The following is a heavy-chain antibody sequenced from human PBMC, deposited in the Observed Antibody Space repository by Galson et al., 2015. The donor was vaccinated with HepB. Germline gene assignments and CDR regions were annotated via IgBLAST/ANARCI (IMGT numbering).Heavy chain of an antibody. CDR2: ISYDGSNK. CDR3: ARDFRIWFGELQDSGDFQH. J-gene: IGHJ1*01. D-gene: IGHD3-10*01. V-gene: IGHV3-30-3*01. CDR1: GFTFSSYA. Sequence: SLRLSCAASGFTFSSYAMHWVRQAPGKGLEWVAVISYDGSNKYYADSVKGRFTISRDNSKNTLYLQMNSLRAEDTAVYYCARDFRIWFGELQDSGDFQHWGQGPLVPVSS.